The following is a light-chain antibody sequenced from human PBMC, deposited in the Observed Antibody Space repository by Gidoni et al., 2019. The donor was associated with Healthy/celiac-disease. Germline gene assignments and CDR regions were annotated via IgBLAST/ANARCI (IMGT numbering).Light chain of an antibody. CDR1: QSVSSN. CDR3: QQYNTWPYT. CDR2: GAS. V-gene: IGKV3-15*01. Sequence: EIVMTQSPATLSGSPGDRATLSCRASQSVSSNLAWYQQKPGQAPRLLIYGASTRATGIPARFSGSGSGTEFTLTISSLQSEDFAVYYCQQYNTWPYTFGQGTKLEIK. J-gene: IGKJ2*01.